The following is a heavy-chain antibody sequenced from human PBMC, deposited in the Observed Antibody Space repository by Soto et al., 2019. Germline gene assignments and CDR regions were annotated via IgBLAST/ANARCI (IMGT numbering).Heavy chain of an antibody. J-gene: IGHJ3*02. CDR3: AKEWGWGGEWRCALDI. CDR1: GFTFNDYA. CDR2: ISWNSGSR. D-gene: IGHD2-21*01. V-gene: IGHV3-9*01. Sequence: EVRLVESGGGLVQPGRSLRLSCVASGFTFNDYAMHWVRQVPGKGLEWVSSISWNSGSRGYVDSVKGRFTISRDNAEXSLYLQMNGLRPEDTALYYCAKEWGWGGEWRCALDIWGQGTMVTVSS.